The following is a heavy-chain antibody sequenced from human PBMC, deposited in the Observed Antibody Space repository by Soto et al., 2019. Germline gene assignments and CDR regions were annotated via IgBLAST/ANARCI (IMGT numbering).Heavy chain of an antibody. CDR2: IIPLFGRP. CDR1: GGTFGSYV. CDR3: ARDQNGDYPRGYYYYGMDF. D-gene: IGHD4-17*01. J-gene: IGHJ6*02. Sequence: SVKVSCKASGGTFGSYVFNWVRQAPGQGLDWIGGIIPLFGRPNYAQKFQGRVTMTTDTSTSTAYMELRSLRSDDTAVYYCARDQNGDYPRGYYYYGMDFWGQGTTVTVSS. V-gene: IGHV1-69*05.